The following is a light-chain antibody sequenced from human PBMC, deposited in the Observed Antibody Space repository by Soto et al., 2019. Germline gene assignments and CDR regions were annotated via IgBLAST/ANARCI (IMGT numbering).Light chain of an antibody. CDR2: DTS. V-gene: IGKV3-20*01. J-gene: IGKJ5*01. CDR3: QQHGGPPLT. Sequence: ELVLTQSPGTLSLSPGERATLSCRASQSVSRGYLAWYQQKPGQAPRLLIRDTSTRAAGIPARFSGSGSGTDFTLTISTVEPEDFAVYYCQQHGGPPLTFGQGTRLEIK. CDR1: QSVSRGY.